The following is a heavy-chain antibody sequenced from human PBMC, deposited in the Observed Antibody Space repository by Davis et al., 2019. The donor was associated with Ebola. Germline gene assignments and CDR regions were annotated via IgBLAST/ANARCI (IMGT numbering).Heavy chain of an antibody. V-gene: IGHV3-23*01. Sequence: PGGSLRLSCAASGFTFSNYDMSWVRQVPGKGLEWLSTISASEGHTHYSDSVRGRFTISRDNSKDTLFLQMNSLRAEDTATYYCARYCHYRDCSYFDSWGQGTRVAVSS. CDR1: GFTFSNYD. D-gene: IGHD2-15*01. J-gene: IGHJ4*02. CDR3: ARYCHYRDCSYFDS. CDR2: ISASEGHT.